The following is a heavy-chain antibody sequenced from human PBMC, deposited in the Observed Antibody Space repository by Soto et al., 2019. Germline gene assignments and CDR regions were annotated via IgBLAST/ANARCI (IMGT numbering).Heavy chain of an antibody. D-gene: IGHD2-21*02. CDR3: ARDLGVVVTATPTFQH. CDR2: ISAYNGNT. V-gene: IGHV1-18*01. J-gene: IGHJ1*01. CDR1: GYTFTSYG. Sequence: ASVKVSCEASGYTFTSYGISWVRQAPGQGLEWMGWISAYNGNTNYAQKLQGRVTMTTDTSTSTAYMELRSLRSDDTAVYYCARDLGVVVTATPTFQHWGQGTLVTVSS.